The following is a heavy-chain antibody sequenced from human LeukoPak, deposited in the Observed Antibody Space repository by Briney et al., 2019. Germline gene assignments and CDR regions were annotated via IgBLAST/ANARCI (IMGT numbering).Heavy chain of an antibody. D-gene: IGHD5-18*01. CDR1: GGSFSGYY. CDR3: ARRKYSYGRNYYYYMDV. V-gene: IGHV4-34*01. Sequence: SSETLSLTCAVYGGSFSGYYWSWIRQPPGKGLEWIGEINHSGSTNYNPSLKSRVTISVDTSKNQFSLKLSSVTAADTAVYYRARRKYSYGRNYYYYMDVWGKGTTVTISS. CDR2: INHSGST. J-gene: IGHJ6*03.